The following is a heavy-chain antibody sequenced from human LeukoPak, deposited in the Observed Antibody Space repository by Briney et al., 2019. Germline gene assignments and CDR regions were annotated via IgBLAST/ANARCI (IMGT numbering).Heavy chain of an antibody. D-gene: IGHD3-22*01. V-gene: IGHV3-30*02. CDR2: IRYDGSNK. J-gene: IGHJ4*02. Sequence: GGSLRLSCAASGFTFSSYGMHWVRQAPGKGLEWVAFIRYDGSNKYYADSVKGRFTISRDNSKNTLYLQMNSLRAEDTAVYYCAKAWRYYDSSGYYDYWGQGTLVTVSS. CDR3: AKAWRYYDSSGYYDY. CDR1: GFTFSSYG.